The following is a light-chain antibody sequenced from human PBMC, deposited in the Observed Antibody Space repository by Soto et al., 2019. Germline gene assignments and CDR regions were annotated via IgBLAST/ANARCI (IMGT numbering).Light chain of an antibody. CDR2: EAS. J-gene: IGKJ1*01. V-gene: IGKV1-39*01. CDR3: QQTYNSPRT. CDR1: QSISRW. Sequence: DYQLPELTSTLSASLGASVPINCRASQSISRWLNWYRQEPGKAPKLLIYEASSLQSGVPSRFSGSGYGTDFTLTISSLQPEDFAIYYCQQTYNSPRTFGQGTKVDIK.